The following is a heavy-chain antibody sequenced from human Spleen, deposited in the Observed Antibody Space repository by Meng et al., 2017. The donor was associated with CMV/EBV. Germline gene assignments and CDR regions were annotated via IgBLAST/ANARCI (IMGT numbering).Heavy chain of an antibody. CDR2: ISGSGGST. CDR3: AKDGAVGATYYFDY. Sequence: SGCTFSNYAMSWVRQAPGKGLEWVSVISGSGGSTHYAESVKGRFTISRDTSKKTVYLQMNSLRVEDTAVYFCAKDGAVGATYYFDYWGQGTLVTVSS. J-gene: IGHJ4*02. D-gene: IGHD1-26*01. CDR1: GCTFSNYA. V-gene: IGHV3-23*01.